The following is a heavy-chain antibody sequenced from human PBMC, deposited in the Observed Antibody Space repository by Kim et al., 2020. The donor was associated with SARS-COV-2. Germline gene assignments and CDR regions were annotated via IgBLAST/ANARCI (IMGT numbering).Heavy chain of an antibody. Sequence: SVKVSCKASGGTFSSYAISWVRQAPGQGLEWMGGIIPIFGTANYAQKFQGRVTITADESTSTAYMELSSLRSEDTAVYYCARGPPPFLLLWPTHFDYWGQGTLVTVSS. CDR3: ARGPPPFLLLWPTHFDY. V-gene: IGHV1-69*13. J-gene: IGHJ4*02. CDR1: GGTFSSYA. D-gene: IGHD3-10*01. CDR2: IIPIFGTA.